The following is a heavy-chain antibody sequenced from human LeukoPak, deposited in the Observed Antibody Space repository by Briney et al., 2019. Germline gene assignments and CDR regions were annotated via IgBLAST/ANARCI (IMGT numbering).Heavy chain of an antibody. J-gene: IGHJ4*02. CDR3: ATHYYESSGYYPPDS. Sequence: GGSLRLPCAASGFIFSSYAMHWVRQAPGKGLEWVALISYDGSNKYYIDSVKGRFTISRDNSQNTLYLQMNSLRAEDTAVYYSATHYYESSGYYPPDSWGQGTLVTVSS. V-gene: IGHV3-30*04. CDR2: ISYDGSNK. D-gene: IGHD3-22*01. CDR1: GFIFSSYA.